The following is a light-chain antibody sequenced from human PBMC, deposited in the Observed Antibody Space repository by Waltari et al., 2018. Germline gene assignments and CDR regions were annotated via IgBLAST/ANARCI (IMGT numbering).Light chain of an antibody. J-gene: IGLJ2*01. CDR3: SSYTSSSTRV. Sequence: QSALTQPASVSGSPGQSITISCTGTSRDVGGYTYVSWYQQHPGEAPKLMIYDVSNRPSGVSNRFSGSKSGNTASLAISGLQAEDEADYYCSSYTSSSTRVFGGGTKLTVL. CDR2: DVS. CDR1: SRDVGGYTY. V-gene: IGLV2-14*01.